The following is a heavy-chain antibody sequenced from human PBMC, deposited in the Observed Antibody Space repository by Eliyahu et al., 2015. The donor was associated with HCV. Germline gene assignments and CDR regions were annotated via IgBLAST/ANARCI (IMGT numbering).Heavy chain of an antibody. V-gene: IGHV3-30*04. D-gene: IGHD2-2*01. Sequence: GFTFNSYALHWVRLAPGKGLDWVATISKDGYHKYXXESVKGRFTISRDDSKSALSLQMNSLXPEDXAXCFCARDLLMPMDYRGQGTHVTVPA. CDR2: ISKDGYHK. CDR3: ARDLLMPMDY. CDR1: GFTFNSYA. J-gene: IGHJ4*01.